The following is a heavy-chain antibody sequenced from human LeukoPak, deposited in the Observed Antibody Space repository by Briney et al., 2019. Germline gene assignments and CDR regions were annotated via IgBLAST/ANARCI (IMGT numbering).Heavy chain of an antibody. CDR2: IYYSGST. CDR1: GGSISSYY. J-gene: IGHJ6*03. V-gene: IGHV4-59*01. Sequence: SETLSLTCTVSGGSISSYYWSWIRQPPGKGLEGIGYIYYSGSTNYNPSLKSRVTISVDTSKNQFSLKLSSVTAADTAVYYCARSGGSSPNSYYYYYYYMDVWGKGTTVTVSS. D-gene: IGHD6-6*01. CDR3: ARSGGSSPNSYYYYYYYMDV.